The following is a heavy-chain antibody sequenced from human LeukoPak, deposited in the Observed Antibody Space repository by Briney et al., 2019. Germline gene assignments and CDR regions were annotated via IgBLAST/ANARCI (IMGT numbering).Heavy chain of an antibody. Sequence: GSLRLSCAASGFTFSSYAMSWVRQAPGKGLEWVSLIIGSGANTYYTDSVKGRFTISRDNSRNTVYLQMNSLRAEDTAVYYCARDARDSDTSAYIGPGYWGQGTLVTVSS. J-gene: IGHJ4*02. D-gene: IGHD3-22*01. CDR3: ARDARDSDTSAYIGPGY. CDR2: IIGSGANT. CDR1: GFTFSSYA. V-gene: IGHV3-23*01.